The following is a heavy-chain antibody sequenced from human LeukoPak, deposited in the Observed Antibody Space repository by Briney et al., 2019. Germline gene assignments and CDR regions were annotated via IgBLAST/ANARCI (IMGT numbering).Heavy chain of an antibody. D-gene: IGHD5-18*01. CDR2: ISSSSSYI. CDR3: ARDGEAPTAMVPTGINY. V-gene: IGHV3-21*01. J-gene: IGHJ4*02. CDR1: GFTFSSYS. Sequence: GRSLRLSCAASGFTFSSYSMNWVRQAPGKGLEWVSSISSSSSYIYYADSVKGRFTISRDNAKNSLYLQMNSLRAEDTAVYYCARDGEAPTAMVPTGINYWGQGTLVTVSS.